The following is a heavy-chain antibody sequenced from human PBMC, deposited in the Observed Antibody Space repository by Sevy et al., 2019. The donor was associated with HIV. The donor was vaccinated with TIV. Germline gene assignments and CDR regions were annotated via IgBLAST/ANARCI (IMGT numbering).Heavy chain of an antibody. J-gene: IGHJ4*02. D-gene: IGHD3-16*02. Sequence: SETLSLTCAVYGGSFSGYYWSWIRQPPGKGLEWIGEINHSGSTNYNPSLKSRVTISVDTSKNQFSLKLSSVTAADTAVYYGARVRGAYDYVWGSYRLELDYWGQGTLVTVSS. CDR3: ARVRGAYDYVWGSYRLELDY. CDR2: INHSGST. V-gene: IGHV4-34*01. CDR1: GGSFSGYY.